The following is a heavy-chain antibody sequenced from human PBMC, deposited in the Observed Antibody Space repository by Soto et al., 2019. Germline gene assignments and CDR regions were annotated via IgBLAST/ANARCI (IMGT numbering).Heavy chain of an antibody. V-gene: IGHV1-69*13. Sequence: SSVQVSCKASGGPFSSYAISWVRQAPGPGREWMGGIIPISGTANYAQKFQGRVTITADESTSTAYMERSSLRSEDTAVYYCAMGSGWYQDLFDYWGKGTLVTVS. CDR3: AMGSGWYQDLFDY. CDR1: GGPFSSYA. CDR2: IIPISGTA. J-gene: IGHJ4*02. D-gene: IGHD6-19*01.